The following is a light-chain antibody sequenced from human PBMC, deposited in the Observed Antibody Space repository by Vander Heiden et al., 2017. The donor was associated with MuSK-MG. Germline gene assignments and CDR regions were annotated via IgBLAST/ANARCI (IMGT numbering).Light chain of an antibody. CDR2: KAS. V-gene: IGKV1-5*03. Sequence: DLHLSQPPSTLSASVGDRVTITCPASQRISSWLAWYQQKPGKAPKVLIYKASNLENGVPSRFSGSGSGTEFTLTISSLQPDDIATYYCQQYDTYPYTFGQGTKVDIK. CDR1: QRISSW. J-gene: IGKJ2*01. CDR3: QQYDTYPYT.